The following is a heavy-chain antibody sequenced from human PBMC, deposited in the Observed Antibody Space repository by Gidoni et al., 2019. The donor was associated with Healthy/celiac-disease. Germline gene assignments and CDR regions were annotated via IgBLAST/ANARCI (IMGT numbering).Heavy chain of an antibody. D-gene: IGHD3-3*02. Sequence: EVQLVESGGGLVQPGGSLKLSCAASGFPFSGAAMHWVRQASGKGLEWVGRIRSKANSDATAYAASVKGRFTISRDDSKNTAYLQMNSLKTEDTAVYYCTRPPSTDAFDIWGQGTMVTVSS. CDR2: IRSKANSDAT. CDR1: GFPFSGAA. CDR3: TRPPSTDAFDI. V-gene: IGHV3-73*01. J-gene: IGHJ3*02.